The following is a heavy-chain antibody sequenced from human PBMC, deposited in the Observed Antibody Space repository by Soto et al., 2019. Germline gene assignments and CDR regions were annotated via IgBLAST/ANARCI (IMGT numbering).Heavy chain of an antibody. CDR3: ARELVRSLPIAAAVLSAFDI. D-gene: IGHD6-13*01. V-gene: IGHV4-34*01. CDR1: GGSFSGYY. CDR2: INHSGST. Sequence: SETRSLNCAVYGGSFSGYYWSWIRQPPGKGLEWIGEINHSGSTNYNPSLKSRVTISVDTSKNQFSLKLSSVTASDTAVYYCARELVRSLPIAAAVLSAFDIWGQGTMVTVSS. J-gene: IGHJ3*02.